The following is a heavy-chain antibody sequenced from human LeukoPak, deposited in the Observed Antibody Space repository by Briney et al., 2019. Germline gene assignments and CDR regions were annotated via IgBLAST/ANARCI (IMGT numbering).Heavy chain of an antibody. J-gene: IGHJ4*02. V-gene: IGHV1-18*01. CDR3: ARFRSYCSSTSCYMLDY. CDR1: GYTFTSYG. CDR2: ISAYNGNT. D-gene: IGHD2-2*02. Sequence: GASVKVSCKASGYTFTSYGISWVGQAPGQGLEWMGWISAYNGNTNYAQKLQSRVTMTTDTSTSTAYMELRSLRSDDTAVYYCARFRSYCSSTSCYMLDYWGQGTLVTVSS.